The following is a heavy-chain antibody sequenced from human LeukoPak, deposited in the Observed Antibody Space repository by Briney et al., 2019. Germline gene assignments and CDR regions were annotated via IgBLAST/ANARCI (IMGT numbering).Heavy chain of an antibody. CDR2: IRYDGGNK. CDR3: AKGGGYEAQYYYYYLDV. D-gene: IGHD5-12*01. CDR1: GFTFSSYG. J-gene: IGHJ6*03. V-gene: IGHV3-30*02. Sequence: GGSLRLSCAASGFTFSSYGMHSVRQAPGKGLEWVAFIRYDGGNKYYADSVKGRFTISRDNSKNTLYLQMKSLRAEDTAVYYCAKGGGYEAQYYYYYLDVWGKGTTVTISS.